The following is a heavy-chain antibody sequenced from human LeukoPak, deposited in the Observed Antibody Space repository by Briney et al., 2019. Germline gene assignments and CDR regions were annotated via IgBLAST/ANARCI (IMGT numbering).Heavy chain of an antibody. Sequence: PSETLSLTCTVSGGSITNYYWSWIRQPPGKGLEWIGFIYYTGSTKYSPSLKSRVTISVDTSNNQFSLKLSSVTAADTAVYYCASQRATLGYCGGGSCRLDCWGQGTLVTVSS. V-gene: IGHV4-59*12. D-gene: IGHD2-15*01. J-gene: IGHJ4*02. CDR1: GGSITNYY. CDR3: ASQRATLGYCGGGSCRLDC. CDR2: IYYTGST.